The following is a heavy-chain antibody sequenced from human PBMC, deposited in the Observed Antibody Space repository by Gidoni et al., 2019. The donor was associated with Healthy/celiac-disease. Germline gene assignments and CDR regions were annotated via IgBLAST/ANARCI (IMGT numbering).Heavy chain of an antibody. J-gene: IGHJ4*02. Sequence: EVQLVESGGVVVQPGGSLRLSCAASGFTFDVYTMHWVRQAPGKGLEWVSLISWDGGSTYYADSVKGRFTISRDNSKNSLYLQMNSLRTEDTALYYCAKDVFGGNSGGFFDYWGQGTLVTVSS. CDR2: ISWDGGST. CDR3: AKDVFGGNSGGFFDY. V-gene: IGHV3-43*01. D-gene: IGHD2-21*02. CDR1: GFTFDVYT.